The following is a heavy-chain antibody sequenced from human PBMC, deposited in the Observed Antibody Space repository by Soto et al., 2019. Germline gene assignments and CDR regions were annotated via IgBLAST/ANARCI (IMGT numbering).Heavy chain of an antibody. Sequence: EVQLLESGGGLVQPGGSLRLSCAASGFTFSSYAMSWVRQAPGKGLEWVSAISGSGGSTYYADSVKGRFTISRDNSKNTLYLQMNSLRAEDTAVYYRAKSVDGIAAAGTSAEYFQHWGQGTLVTVSS. CDR3: AKSVDGIAAAGTSAEYFQH. D-gene: IGHD6-13*01. J-gene: IGHJ1*01. CDR2: ISGSGGST. V-gene: IGHV3-23*01. CDR1: GFTFSSYA.